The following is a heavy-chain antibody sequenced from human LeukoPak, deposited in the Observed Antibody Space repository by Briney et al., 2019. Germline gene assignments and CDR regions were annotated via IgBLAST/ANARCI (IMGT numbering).Heavy chain of an antibody. V-gene: IGHV3-74*01. D-gene: IGHD4-11*01. CDR2: INTDGRTI. J-gene: IGHJ4*01. CDR1: GFTFSRYW. CDR3: VRSAFLTTEFYFDY. Sequence: GGSLRLSCAASGFTFSRYWLHWVRQAPGKGLVWVSRINTDGRTITYADSVKGRFTISRDNAKNTLYLQMNSLRAEDTAVYYCVRSAFLTTEFYFDYWGHGTLVTVSS.